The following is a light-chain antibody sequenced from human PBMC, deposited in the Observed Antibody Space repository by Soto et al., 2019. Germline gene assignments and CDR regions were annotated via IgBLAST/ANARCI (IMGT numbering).Light chain of an antibody. CDR2: GTS. CDR1: QSVKSSY. Sequence: EIVLTQSPGTLSLAPGEGSTLSCRASQSVKSSYLAWYQQKPGQAPRLLIFGTSNRATGIPDRFRGGGSGTDFTLTISRLEPEDFAVYYCQQYGSSPPITFGQGTRLEIK. J-gene: IGKJ5*01. V-gene: IGKV3-20*01. CDR3: QQYGSSPPIT.